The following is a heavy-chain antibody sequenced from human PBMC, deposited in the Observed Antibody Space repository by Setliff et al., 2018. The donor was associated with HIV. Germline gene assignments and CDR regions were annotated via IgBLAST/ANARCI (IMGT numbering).Heavy chain of an antibody. V-gene: IGHV4-59*04. D-gene: IGHD3-22*01. CDR1: GGSISGFD. Sequence: SETLSLTCTVSGGSISGFDLGWIRQPPGEGLEWLGHIYYTGSTYYKPSLHSRLALSIDASKNQFSLKVASVTAADTAVYYCARTPEDYDQYFFDRWGQGTLVTVSS. J-gene: IGHJ4*02. CDR3: ARTPEDYDQYFFDR. CDR2: IYYTGST.